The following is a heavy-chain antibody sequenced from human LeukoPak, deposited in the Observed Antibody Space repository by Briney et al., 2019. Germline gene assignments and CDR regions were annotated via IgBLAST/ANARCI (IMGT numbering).Heavy chain of an antibody. CDR3: TKSRDFWTPDDY. V-gene: IGHV3-74*01. CDR1: GFTFSRYW. Sequence: GGSLRLSCAASGFTFSRYWMHWVHQAPGKGLVWVSRINSDGSSTSYADSVKGRFTISRDNAKNTLYLQVNSLRAEDTAVYYCTKSRDFWTPDDYWGQGTLVTVSS. J-gene: IGHJ4*02. D-gene: IGHD3/OR15-3a*01. CDR2: INSDGSST.